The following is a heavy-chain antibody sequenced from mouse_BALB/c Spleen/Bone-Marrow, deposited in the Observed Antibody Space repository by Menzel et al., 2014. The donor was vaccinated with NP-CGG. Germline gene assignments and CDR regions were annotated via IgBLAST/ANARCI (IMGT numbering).Heavy chain of an antibody. Sequence: EVMLVESGGGLVQPGGSLILSCAASGFDFSRYWMSWARQAPGKGQEWIGEIDPGSSTINYTPSLRDKFIISRDNAQXTLYLQMSKVRSEDTALYYCARLGCYGYFAYWGQGTTLTVSS. D-gene: IGHD1-1*01. CDR2: IDPGSSTI. CDR3: ARLGCYGYFAY. J-gene: IGHJ2*01. CDR1: GFDFSRYW. V-gene: IGHV4-2*02.